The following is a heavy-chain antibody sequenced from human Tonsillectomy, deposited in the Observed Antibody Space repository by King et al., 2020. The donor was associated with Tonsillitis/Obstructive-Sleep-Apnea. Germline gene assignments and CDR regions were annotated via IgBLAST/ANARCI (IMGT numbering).Heavy chain of an antibody. CDR3: ARCPGNDFWSGYYAEY. V-gene: IGHV4-34*01. D-gene: IGHD3-3*01. J-gene: IGHJ4*02. CDR2: VNHSGST. CDR1: GGSFSGYY. Sequence: QVQLQQWGAGLLKSSETLSLTCAVYGGSFSGYYWSWLRQPPGKGLEWIGEVNHSGSTNCNPSLKSRVTISLDTSKKQFSLKLSSVTAADTAVYYCARCPGNDFWSGYYAEYWGQGTLVTVSS.